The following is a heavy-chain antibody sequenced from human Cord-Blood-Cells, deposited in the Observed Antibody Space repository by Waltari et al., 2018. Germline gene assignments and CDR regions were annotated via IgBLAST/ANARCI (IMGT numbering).Heavy chain of an antibody. CDR1: GSTFTGYY. V-gene: IGHV1-2*02. J-gene: IGHJ1*01. CDR2: INPNSGGT. D-gene: IGHD6-13*01. Sequence: QVQLVQSGAEVKKPGASVKVSCKSSGSTFTGYYMHRVRQDPGQGLEWMGWINPNSGGTNYAQKFQGRVTMTRDTSISTAYMELSRLRSDDTAVYYCARRSSSTADLYFQHWGQGTLVTVSS. CDR3: ARRSSSTADLYFQH.